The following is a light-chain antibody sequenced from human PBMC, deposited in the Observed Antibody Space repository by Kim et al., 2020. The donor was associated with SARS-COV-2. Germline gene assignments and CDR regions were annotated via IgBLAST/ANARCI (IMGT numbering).Light chain of an antibody. CDR3: QQHYIYSLT. V-gene: IGKV1-8*01. CDR1: QDIINS. CDR2: DAF. J-gene: IGKJ4*01. Sequence: ASTGDRVTLSCRASQDIINSFASYQQKPAKAPQLLITDAFTLQSAVSPRFCGSRSGTDFSLTTISLQSQDFLTFYCQQHYIYSLTFGGGTKVDIK.